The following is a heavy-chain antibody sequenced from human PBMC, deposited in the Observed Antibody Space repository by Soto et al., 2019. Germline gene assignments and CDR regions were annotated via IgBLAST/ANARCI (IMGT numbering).Heavy chain of an antibody. Sequence: SETLSLICAVYGGSFSGYYWSWIRQPPGKGLEWIGEINHSGSTNYNPSLKSRVTISVDTSKNQFSLKLSSVTAADTAVYYCARGRYYGMDVWGQGTTVTVSS. V-gene: IGHV4-34*01. CDR3: ARGRYYGMDV. CDR1: GGSFSGYY. CDR2: INHSGST. J-gene: IGHJ6*02.